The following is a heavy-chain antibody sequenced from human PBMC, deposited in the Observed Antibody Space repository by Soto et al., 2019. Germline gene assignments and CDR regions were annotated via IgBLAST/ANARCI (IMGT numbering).Heavy chain of an antibody. CDR2: MSSDGSKI. CDR1: GFDFTYYA. V-gene: IGHV3-30*18. CDR3: AKDEGVGGTRGLFDY. Sequence: QVQLVESGGGAVQPGESLRLSCVASGFDFTYYAMHWVRQAPGKGLESVAVMSSDGSKIHHTDSVKGRFTISRDNSKNTLYLQMNSLRKEDTAVYFCAKDEGVGGTRGLFDYWGQGTLFSVSS. J-gene: IGHJ4*02. D-gene: IGHD1-26*01.